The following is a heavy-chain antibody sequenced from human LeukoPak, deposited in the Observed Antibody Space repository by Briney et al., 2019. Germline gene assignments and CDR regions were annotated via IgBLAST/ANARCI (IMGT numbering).Heavy chain of an antibody. Sequence: GSLRLSCAASGFTVSSNYMSWVRQAPGKGLEWVSVIYSGGSTYYADSVKGRFTISRDNSKNTLYLQMNSLRAEDTAVYYCARVRSEWELLFDYYYYMDVWGKGTTVTVSS. CDR3: ARVRSEWELLFDYYYYMDV. CDR2: IYSGGST. CDR1: GFTVSSNY. V-gene: IGHV3-66*01. D-gene: IGHD1-26*01. J-gene: IGHJ6*03.